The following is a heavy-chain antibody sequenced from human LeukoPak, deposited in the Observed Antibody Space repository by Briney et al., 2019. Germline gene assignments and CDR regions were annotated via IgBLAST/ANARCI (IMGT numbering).Heavy chain of an antibody. CDR3: AKDSYSSGWTRFDY. CDR2: ISGDGGST. Sequence: GGSLRLSCAASGFTFDDYAVHWVRQAPGKGLEWVSLISGDGGSTYYADSVKGRFTISRDNSKNSLYLQMNSLRSEDTALYYCAKDSYSSGWTRFDYWGQGTLVTVSS. CDR1: GFTFDDYA. J-gene: IGHJ4*02. D-gene: IGHD6-25*01. V-gene: IGHV3-43*02.